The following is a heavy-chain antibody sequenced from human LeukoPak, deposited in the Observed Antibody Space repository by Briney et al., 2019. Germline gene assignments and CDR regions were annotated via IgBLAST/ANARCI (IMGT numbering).Heavy chain of an antibody. CDR1: GGSISSGSYY. V-gene: IGHV4-61*02. CDR3: ARDRGLYSNYPVMIDP. J-gene: IGHJ5*02. D-gene: IGHD4-11*01. CDR2: IYTSGRT. Sequence: SETLSLTCTVSGGSISSGSYYWSWIRQPAGKGLEWIGRIYTSGRTNYNPSLKSRVTISVDTSKNQFSLKLSSVTAADTAVYYCARDRGLYSNYPVMIDPWGQGTLVTVSS.